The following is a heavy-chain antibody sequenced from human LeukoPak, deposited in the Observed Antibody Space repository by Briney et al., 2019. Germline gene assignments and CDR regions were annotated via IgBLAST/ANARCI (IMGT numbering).Heavy chain of an antibody. CDR3: AKGSPYSSSWSQGV. J-gene: IGHJ4*02. D-gene: IGHD6-13*01. CDR2: ISGSGGST. Sequence: GGSLRLSCAASGFTFSSYAMSWVRQAPGKGLEWVSAISGSGGSTYYADPVKGRFTISRDNSKNALYLQMNSLRAEDTAVYYCAKGSPYSSSWSQGVWGQGTLVTVSS. CDR1: GFTFSSYA. V-gene: IGHV3-23*01.